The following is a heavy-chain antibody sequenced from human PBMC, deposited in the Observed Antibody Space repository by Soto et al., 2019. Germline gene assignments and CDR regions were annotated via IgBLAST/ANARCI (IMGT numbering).Heavy chain of an antibody. J-gene: IGHJ4*02. Sequence: ASVKVSCKASGGTFSSYAISWVRQAPGQGLEWMGGIIPIFGTANYAQKFQGRVTITADESTSTAYMELSSLRSEDTAVYYCARTSLDYYDSSGPYYFHYCGQGTLVTVSS. D-gene: IGHD3-22*01. V-gene: IGHV1-69*13. CDR1: GGTFSSYA. CDR3: ARTSLDYYDSSGPYYFHY. CDR2: IIPIFGTA.